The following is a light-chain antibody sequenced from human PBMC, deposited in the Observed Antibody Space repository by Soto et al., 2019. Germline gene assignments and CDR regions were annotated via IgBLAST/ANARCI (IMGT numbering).Light chain of an antibody. V-gene: IGLV2-23*02. Sequence: QSALAQPASVSGSPGQSITISCTGTSSDVGSYNLVSWYQQHPGKAPKLIIHEVSKRPSGVSNRFSGSKSGNTASLTISGLQAEDEADYYCCSYAGSSAYVLFGGGTKLTVL. CDR1: SSDVGSYNL. CDR3: CSYAGSSAYVL. CDR2: EVS. J-gene: IGLJ2*01.